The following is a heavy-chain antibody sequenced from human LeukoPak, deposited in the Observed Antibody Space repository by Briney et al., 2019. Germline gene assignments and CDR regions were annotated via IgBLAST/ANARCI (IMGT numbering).Heavy chain of an antibody. V-gene: IGHV4-4*07. Sequence: SETLSLTCTVSGGSISGYYWTWIRQPADKRLEWLGRMYTSGDTYYNPSLRSRLTISLDTAKNQFSLKLSSVTAADTAVYYCASPSSGWLPIDYWGQGTLVTVSS. CDR1: GGSISGYY. CDR3: ASPSSGWLPIDY. J-gene: IGHJ4*02. D-gene: IGHD6-19*01. CDR2: MYTSGDT.